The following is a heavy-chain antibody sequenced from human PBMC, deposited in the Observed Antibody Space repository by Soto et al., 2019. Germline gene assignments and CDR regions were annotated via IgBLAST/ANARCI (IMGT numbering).Heavy chain of an antibody. CDR2: IIPIFGTA. D-gene: IGHD3-22*01. CDR3: ARVLMGYYYDSSGYLDY. CDR1: GGTFSSYA. V-gene: IGHV1-69*12. Sequence: QVQLVQSGAEVKKPGSSVKVSCKASGGTFSSYAISWVRQAPGQGLEWMGGIIPIFGTANYAQKFQGRVTITADESTSTAYMGLSSLRSEDTAVYYCARVLMGYYYDSSGYLDYWGQGTLVTVSS. J-gene: IGHJ4*02.